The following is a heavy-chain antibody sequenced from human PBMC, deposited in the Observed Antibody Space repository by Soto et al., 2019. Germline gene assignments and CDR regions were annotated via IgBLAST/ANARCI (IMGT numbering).Heavy chain of an antibody. CDR2: IYTSGST. D-gene: IGHD2-15*01. CDR1: GGSISSYY. J-gene: IGHJ4*02. Sequence: PSETLSLTCTVSGGSISSYYWSWIRQPAGKGLEWIGRIYTSGSTNYNPSLKSRVTMSVDTSKNQFSLKLSSVTAADTAVYYCAREGRGYCSGGSCYSTYYFGYWGQGTLVTVSS. CDR3: AREGRGYCSGGSCYSTYYFGY. V-gene: IGHV4-4*07.